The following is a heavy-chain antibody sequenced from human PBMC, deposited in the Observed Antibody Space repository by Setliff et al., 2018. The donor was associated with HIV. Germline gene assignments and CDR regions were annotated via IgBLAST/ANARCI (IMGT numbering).Heavy chain of an antibody. D-gene: IGHD5-12*01. CDR1: GESFSGYY. Sequence: SETLSLTCGVYGESFSGYYWSWIREPPGKGLEWIGEINHSGSTNYNSSLKSRVTISLDTSKNQFSLKLSSVTAAETAVSYCARASWLVAVRFFDFWGQGTLVTVSS. J-gene: IGHJ4*02. CDR2: INHSGST. CDR3: ARASWLVAVRFFDF. V-gene: IGHV4-34*01.